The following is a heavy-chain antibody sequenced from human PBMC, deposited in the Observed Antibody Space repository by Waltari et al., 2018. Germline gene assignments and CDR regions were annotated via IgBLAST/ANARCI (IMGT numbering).Heavy chain of an antibody. D-gene: IGHD5-12*01. CDR1: GGTFSSYA. J-gene: IGHJ6*02. CDR2: IIPIFGTA. CDR3: AREGTSGYDVTNIYGMDV. V-gene: IGHV1-69*13. Sequence: QVQLVQSGAEVKKPGSSVKVSCKASGGTFSSYAISWVRQAPGQGLEWMGGIIPIFGTANYAQKFQGRVTITADESTSTAYMELSSLRSEDTAVYYCAREGTSGYDVTNIYGMDVWGQGTTVTVSS.